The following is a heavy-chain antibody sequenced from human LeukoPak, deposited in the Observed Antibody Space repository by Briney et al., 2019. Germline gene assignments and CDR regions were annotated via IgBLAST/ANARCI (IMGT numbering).Heavy chain of an antibody. CDR3: ARGPNDHGGMFFDS. CDR1: GDSMRGHY. V-gene: IGHV4-59*11. D-gene: IGHD4-23*01. Sequence: SETLSLTCTVSGDSMRGHYWSWIRQAPGRGLEWIGFISHSGYTSYSPSLKSRVAISVDTSKRQFSLRLSSVTATDTAMYYCARGPNDHGGMFFDSWAQGNLVTVSS. J-gene: IGHJ4*02. CDR2: ISHSGYT.